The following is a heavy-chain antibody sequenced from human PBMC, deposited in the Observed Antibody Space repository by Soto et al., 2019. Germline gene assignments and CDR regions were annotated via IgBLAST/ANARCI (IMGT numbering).Heavy chain of an antibody. J-gene: IGHJ4*02. CDR1: GFTGRSYP. CDR3: AKGDTMILVFTYLDY. CDR2: ISDGGITN. V-gene: IGHV3-30*18. Sequence: PGLSCGGSGFTGRSYPMHWVPQSPGKGLEWVAVISDGGITNNYGDCVKGRFTISRDNSKIRMYLQMNSLRAEETAVYYCAKGDTMILVFTYLDYWGKVHLVT. D-gene: IGHD3-22*01.